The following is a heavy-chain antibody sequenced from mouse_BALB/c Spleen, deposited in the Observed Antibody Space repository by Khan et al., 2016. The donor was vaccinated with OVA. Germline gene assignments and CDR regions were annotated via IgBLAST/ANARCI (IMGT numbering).Heavy chain of an antibody. J-gene: IGHJ4*01. CDR2: IWGGGGT. D-gene: IGHD2-14*01. V-gene: IGHV2-6-4*01. CDR3: ARAYYRYDGYYAMDY. Sequence: QVQLQQSGPGLVAPSQSLSSTCTVSGFSLSRYDIHWVRQPPGKGLEWLGVIWGGGGTDYNSTLKFSLSISKDNSKGQVFLKMNSMQTDDTAMYYCARAYYRYDGYYAMDYWGQGTSVTVSS. CDR1: GFSLSRYD.